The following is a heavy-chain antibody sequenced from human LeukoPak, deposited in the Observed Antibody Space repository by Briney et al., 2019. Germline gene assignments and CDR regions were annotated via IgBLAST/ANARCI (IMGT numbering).Heavy chain of an antibody. V-gene: IGHV3-53*01. Sequence: GGSLRLSCAASGFTFSSYAMSWVRQAPGKGLEWVSVIYSGGSTYYADSVKGRFTISRDNSKNTLYLQMNSLRAEDTAVYYCARASTGVDYWGQGTLVTVSS. CDR1: GFTFSSYA. D-gene: IGHD7-27*01. CDR3: ARASTGVDY. CDR2: IYSGGST. J-gene: IGHJ4*02.